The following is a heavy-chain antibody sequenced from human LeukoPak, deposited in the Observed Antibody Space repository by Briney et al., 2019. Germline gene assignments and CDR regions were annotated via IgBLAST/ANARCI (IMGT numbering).Heavy chain of an antibody. J-gene: IGHJ4*02. D-gene: IGHD6-19*01. V-gene: IGHV3-30*18. Sequence: TXXSXGMXXVRQAPGKGLEWVAFMSYDGSNKYYADSVKGRFTTSRDHSKNTLYLQMNSLRAEDTAVYYCAKSYSSGWYYFDYWGQGTLVTVSS. CDR1: TXXSXG. CDR3: AKSYSSGWYYFDY. CDR2: MSYDGSNK.